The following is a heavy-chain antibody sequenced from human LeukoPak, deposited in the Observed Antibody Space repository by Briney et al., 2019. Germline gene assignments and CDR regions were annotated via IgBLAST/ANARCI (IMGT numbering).Heavy chain of an antibody. J-gene: IGHJ4*02. Sequence: GGSLRLSCAASGFTFSSYAMSWVRQAPGKGLEWVSAISGSGGSTYYADSVKGRFTISRDNSKSSLYLQMSILRAEDTAVYYCARYYDGAGQDDCFDYWGQGPWSPSPQ. CDR3: ARYYDGAGQDDCFDY. D-gene: IGHD3-22*01. V-gene: IGHV3-23*01. CDR2: ISGSGGST. CDR1: GFTFSSYA.